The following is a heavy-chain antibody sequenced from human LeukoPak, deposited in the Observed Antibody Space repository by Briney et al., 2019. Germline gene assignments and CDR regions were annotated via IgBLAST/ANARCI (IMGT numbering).Heavy chain of an antibody. CDR3: VRARVDTVMVTVDY. D-gene: IGHD5-18*01. CDR1: VFSFSGSW. V-gene: IGHV3-74*01. J-gene: IGHJ4*02. Sequence: PGGSLRLSCAASVFSFSGSWMHWVRHAPGKGLVWVSRINSDGSTITYADSVRGRFTISRDNAKNTLYLQMNSLRAEDTAVYYCVRARVDTVMVTVDYWGQGTLVTVSS. CDR2: INSDGSTI.